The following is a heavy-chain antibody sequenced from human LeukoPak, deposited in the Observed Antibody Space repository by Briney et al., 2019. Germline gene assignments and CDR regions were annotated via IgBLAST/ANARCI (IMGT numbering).Heavy chain of an antibody. J-gene: IGHJ4*02. Sequence: GGSLRLSCAASGFTFTDYYMNWIRQAPGKGLEWVSYISGRDSTIYYADSVKGRFTLSRDNAKNSLFLQMNSLKAEDTAVYYCARGDFVRGGGYWGQGTLVTVSS. D-gene: IGHD3-10*01. V-gene: IGHV3-11*04. CDR2: ISGRDSTI. CDR3: ARGDFVRGGGY. CDR1: GFTFTDYY.